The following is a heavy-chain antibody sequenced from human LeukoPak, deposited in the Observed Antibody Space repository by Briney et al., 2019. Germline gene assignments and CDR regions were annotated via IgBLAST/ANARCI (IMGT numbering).Heavy chain of an antibody. V-gene: IGHV3-11*04. Sequence: GGSLRLSCTASGFTFEDYQMMWIRQAPGKGLEWLSYISDTGRDIFYSDSVKVRFSISRDNAGNSLYLEMNNLRVEDTAMSYWARDMFFGVVTNRLDPWGQGTLVTVSS. CDR3: ARDMFFGVVTNRLDP. D-gene: IGHD3-3*01. CDR2: ISDTGRDI. J-gene: IGHJ5*02. CDR1: GFTFEDYQ.